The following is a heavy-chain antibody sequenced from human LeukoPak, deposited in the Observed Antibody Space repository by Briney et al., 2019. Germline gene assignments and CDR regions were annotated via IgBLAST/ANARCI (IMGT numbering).Heavy chain of an antibody. J-gene: IGHJ4*02. D-gene: IGHD5-24*01. Sequence: ASLKVSCKASGGTFSSYAISWGRHAPGLGLDWMGGIIPIFGTANYAQKFQGRVTITADESTSTAYMELSSLRSEDTAVYYCARDRGDGYNYDYWGQGTLVTVSS. CDR2: IIPIFGTA. CDR3: ARDRGDGYNYDY. CDR1: GGTFSSYA. V-gene: IGHV1-69*13.